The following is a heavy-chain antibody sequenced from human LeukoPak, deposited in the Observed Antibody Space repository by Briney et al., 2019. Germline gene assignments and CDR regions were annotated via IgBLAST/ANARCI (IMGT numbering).Heavy chain of an antibody. CDR1: GFIVISNY. J-gene: IGHJ6*03. CDR3: ARYGTSNMGALYYYYMDV. V-gene: IGHV3-66*01. Sequence: GGSLRLSCAASGFIVISNYMSWVRQASGKGLEWVSVIYSGGSTYYADSVKGRFTISRDNSKNTVYLQMNSLRAEDTGVYYCARYGTSNMGALYYYYMDVWGKGTTVTVSS. CDR2: IYSGGST. D-gene: IGHD1-26*01.